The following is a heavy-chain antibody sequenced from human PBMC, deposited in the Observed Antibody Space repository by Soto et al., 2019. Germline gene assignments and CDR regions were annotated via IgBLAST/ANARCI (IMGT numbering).Heavy chain of an antibody. D-gene: IGHD3-9*01. CDR2: INPSGGST. Sequence: ASVKVSCKASGYTFTSYYMHWVRQAPGQGLEWMGIINPSGGSTSYAQKFQGRVTMTRDTSTSTVYMELSSLKASDTAMYYCARHASIPYDILTGHNRFDPWGQGNLVTVSS. J-gene: IGHJ5*02. V-gene: IGHV1-46*01. CDR3: ARHASIPYDILTGHNRFDP. CDR1: GYTFTSYY.